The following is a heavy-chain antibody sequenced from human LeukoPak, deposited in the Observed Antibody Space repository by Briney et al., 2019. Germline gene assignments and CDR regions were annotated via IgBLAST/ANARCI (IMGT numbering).Heavy chain of an antibody. J-gene: IGHJ4*02. V-gene: IGHV3-48*04. CDR1: GFIFRSHG. CDR3: ARVRGPTVTTMYFDF. D-gene: IGHD4-17*01. CDR2: ISPGGNTI. Sequence: GGSLRLSCAGSGFIFRSHGMIWVRQAPGRGLEWVSYISPGGNTIYYADSMKGRFTVSRDDAKNSLSLHMNSLRAEDTAVYYCARVRGPTVTTMYFDFWGQGTLVTVSS.